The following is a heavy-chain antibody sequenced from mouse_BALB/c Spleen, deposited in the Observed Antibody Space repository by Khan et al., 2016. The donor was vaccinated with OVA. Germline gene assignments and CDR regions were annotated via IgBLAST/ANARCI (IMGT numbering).Heavy chain of an antibody. Sequence: QIQLVQSGPELKKPGETVKISCKASGYTFTNYGMNWVKQAPGQGLKWMGWINTYIGEPTYADDFKGRFAFSLETSASTAYFQINNLKNEDTATYFCARSNGNYWFAYWGQGTLVTVSA. V-gene: IGHV9-3-1*01. CDR2: INTYIGEP. D-gene: IGHD2-1*01. J-gene: IGHJ3*01. CDR1: GYTFTNYG. CDR3: ARSNGNYWFAY.